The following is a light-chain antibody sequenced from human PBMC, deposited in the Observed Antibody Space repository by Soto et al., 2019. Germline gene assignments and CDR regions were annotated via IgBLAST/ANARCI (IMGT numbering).Light chain of an antibody. CDR2: DVS. Sequence: QSALTQPRSVSGSPGQSVTISCTGTSSDVGGYNYVSWYQQHPGKAPKLMIYDVSKRPSGVPDRFSGSKSGNTASLTISGLQSEDESDYHCCSYAGSYYVFGTGTKLT. V-gene: IGLV2-11*01. J-gene: IGLJ1*01. CDR1: SSDVGGYNY. CDR3: CSYAGSYYV.